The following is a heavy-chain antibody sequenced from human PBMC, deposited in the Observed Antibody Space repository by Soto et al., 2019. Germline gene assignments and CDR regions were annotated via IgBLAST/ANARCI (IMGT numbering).Heavy chain of an antibody. CDR1: GFTFSSYE. CDR3: ARDYYDSSGYYPDY. Sequence: EVQLVESGGGLVQPGGSLRLSCAASGFTFSSYEMNWVRQAPGKGLEWVSFISSSGSTIYYADSVKGRFTISRDNAKNSLYLQMNSLRAEDTAVYYCARDYYDSSGYYPDYWGQGTLVTVSS. CDR2: ISSSGSTI. J-gene: IGHJ4*02. D-gene: IGHD3-22*01. V-gene: IGHV3-48*03.